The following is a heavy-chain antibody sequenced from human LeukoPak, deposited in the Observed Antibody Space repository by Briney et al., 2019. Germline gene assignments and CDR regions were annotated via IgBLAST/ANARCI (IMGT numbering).Heavy chain of an antibody. CDR1: GGSISSYY. CDR3: ARENRKVTIFGVAKNWFDP. V-gene: IGHV4-59*12. Sequence: SETLSLTCTVSGGSISSYYWSWIRQPPGKGLEWIGYIYYSGSTNYNPSLKSRVTMSVDTSKNQFSLKLSSVTAADTAVYYCARENRKVTIFGVAKNWFDPWGQGTLVTVSS. CDR2: IYYSGST. J-gene: IGHJ5*02. D-gene: IGHD3-3*01.